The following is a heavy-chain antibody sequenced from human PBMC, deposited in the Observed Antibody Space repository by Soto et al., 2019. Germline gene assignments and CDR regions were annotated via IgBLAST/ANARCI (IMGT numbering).Heavy chain of an antibody. J-gene: IGHJ4*02. CDR2: ISANDVGT. V-gene: IGHV3-23*01. CDR3: AKAKNGYNWDNRPPFDY. Sequence: PGGSLRLSCEASGFTLRSYAMTWIRQAPGKGLEWVSLISANDVGTYYAESVKTRFTISTDQSRNTVYLQMDSLRADDTAIYYCAKAKNGYNWDNRPPFDYWGQGTLVTVSS. D-gene: IGHD1-20*01. CDR1: GFTLRSYA.